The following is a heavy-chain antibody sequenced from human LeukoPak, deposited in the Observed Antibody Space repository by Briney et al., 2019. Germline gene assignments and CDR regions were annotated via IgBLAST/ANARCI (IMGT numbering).Heavy chain of an antibody. CDR3: ARGCSGGSCYLIDY. D-gene: IGHD2-15*01. J-gene: IGHJ4*02. CDR1: GYIFTSYY. Sequence: ASVKVSCKASGYIFTSYYIHWVRQAPGQGLEWMAVINPSGGSTSYAQKFQGRVTMTRDTSTTAVYMELSSLRSEDTAVYYCARGCSGGSCYLIDYWGQGTLVTVSS. CDR2: INPSGGST. V-gene: IGHV1-46*01.